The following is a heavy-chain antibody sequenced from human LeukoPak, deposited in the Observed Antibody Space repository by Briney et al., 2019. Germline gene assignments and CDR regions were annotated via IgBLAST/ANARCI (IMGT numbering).Heavy chain of an antibody. CDR2: IYHSGST. CDR3: ARKSSWYFDY. D-gene: IGHD6-13*01. CDR1: GYSISSGYY. J-gene: IGHJ4*02. Sequence: SETLSLTCTVSGYSISSGYYWGWIRQPPGKGLEWIGSIYHSGSTYYNPSLKSRVTISVDTSKNQFSLKLSSVTAADTAVYFCARKSSWYFDYWGQGTLVTVSS. V-gene: IGHV4-38-2*02.